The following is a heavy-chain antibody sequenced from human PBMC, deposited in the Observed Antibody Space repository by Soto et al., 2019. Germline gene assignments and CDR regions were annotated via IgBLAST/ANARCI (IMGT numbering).Heavy chain of an antibody. CDR3: ARASSRYYDILTGYYMRHYYFDY. CDR2: INAGNGNT. J-gene: IGHJ4*02. Sequence: ASVKVSCKASGSTFTSYAMHWVRQAPGQRLEWMGWINAGNGNTKYSQKFQGRVTITRDTSASTAYMELSSLRSEDTAVYYCARASSRYYDILTGYYMRHYYFDYWGQGTLVTVSS. V-gene: IGHV1-3*01. CDR1: GSTFTSYA. D-gene: IGHD3-9*01.